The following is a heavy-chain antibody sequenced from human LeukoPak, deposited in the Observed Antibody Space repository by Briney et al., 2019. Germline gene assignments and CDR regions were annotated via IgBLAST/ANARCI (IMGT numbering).Heavy chain of an antibody. D-gene: IGHD2-15*01. CDR2: ISYDGSNK. V-gene: IGHV3-30*18. CDR1: GFTFSSYG. J-gene: IGHJ4*02. Sequence: GGSLRLSCAASGFTFSSYGMHWVRQAPGKGLEWVAVISYDGSNKYYADSVKGRFTISRDNSKNTLYLQMNSLRAEDTAVYYCAKAGYCSGGSCYWFDYWGQGTQVTVSS. CDR3: AKAGYCSGGSCYWFDY.